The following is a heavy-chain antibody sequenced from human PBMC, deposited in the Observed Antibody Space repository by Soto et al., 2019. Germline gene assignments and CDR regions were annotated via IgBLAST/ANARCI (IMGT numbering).Heavy chain of an antibody. J-gene: IGHJ3*02. Sequence: GGSLRLSCAASGFPFSSYAMHWVRQAPGKGLEWVAVISYDGSNKYYADSVKGRFTISRDNSKNTLYLQMNSLRAEDTAVYYCARDRWFGELGNAFDIWGQGTMVTVSS. V-gene: IGHV3-30-3*01. CDR1: GFPFSSYA. CDR3: ARDRWFGELGNAFDI. D-gene: IGHD3-10*01. CDR2: ISYDGSNK.